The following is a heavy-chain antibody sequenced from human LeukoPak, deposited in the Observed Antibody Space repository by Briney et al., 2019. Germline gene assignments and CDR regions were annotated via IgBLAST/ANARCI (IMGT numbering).Heavy chain of an antibody. V-gene: IGHV3-23*01. Sequence: GGSLRLSCAASGFTFSSYAMNWVRQAPGKGLEWVSAISGSGGSTYYADSVKGRFTISRDNSKNTLYLQMISLRAEDTAVYYCARDNIDYYYMDVWGKGTTVTVSS. J-gene: IGHJ6*03. CDR3: ARDNIDYYYMDV. CDR2: ISGSGGST. CDR1: GFTFSSYA.